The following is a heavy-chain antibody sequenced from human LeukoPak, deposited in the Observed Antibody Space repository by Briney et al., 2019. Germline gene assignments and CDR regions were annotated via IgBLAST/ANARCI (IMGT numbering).Heavy chain of an antibody. V-gene: IGHV3-30*02. Sequence: QSGGSLRLSCAASGFTFSSYAMHWVRQAPGKGLEWVAFIRYDRNNKYYADSVKGRFTVSRDNSKNTLYLQMNSLRAEDTSVYYCARAGSQWLVPGDNCFDPWGQGTLVTVSS. J-gene: IGHJ5*02. CDR1: GFTFSSYA. D-gene: IGHD6-19*01. CDR2: IRYDRNNK. CDR3: ARAGSQWLVPGDNCFDP.